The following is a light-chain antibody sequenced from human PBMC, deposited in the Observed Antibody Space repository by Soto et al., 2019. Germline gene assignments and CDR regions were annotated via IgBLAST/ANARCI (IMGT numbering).Light chain of an antibody. V-gene: IGKV3-15*01. CDR1: HSLNGN. J-gene: IGKJ4*01. CDR3: QHYNDRPLT. CDR2: GTS. Sequence: IVMTQSPATLSLSQGERATLSCRASHSLNGNLAWYQQKHGQSPRLLIYGTSTRAAGIPARFSGSKSGTEVTITISSLKHEDAAVYYCQHYNDRPLTFCGGTKVDIK.